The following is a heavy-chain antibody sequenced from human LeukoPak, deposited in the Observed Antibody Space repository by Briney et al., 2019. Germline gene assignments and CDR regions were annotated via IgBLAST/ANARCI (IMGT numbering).Heavy chain of an antibody. J-gene: IGHJ5*02. CDR2: INWNSAST. CDR1: GFTFSKYA. CDR3: VKDRRNPYRPEGPFDP. V-gene: IGHV3-9*01. D-gene: IGHD1-14*01. Sequence: PGGSLRLSCAASGFTFSKYAMTWVRQAPGKGLEWVSGINWNSASTGYADSVKGRFTISRDNVMNSLYLQMNSLRPEDTALYYCVKDRRNPYRPEGPFDPWGQGTLVTVSS.